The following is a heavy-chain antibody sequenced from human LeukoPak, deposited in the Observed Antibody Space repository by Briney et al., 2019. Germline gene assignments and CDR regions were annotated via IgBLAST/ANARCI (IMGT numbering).Heavy chain of an antibody. CDR2: IYYSGST. CDR1: GGSISSSSYY. V-gene: IGHV4-39*01. D-gene: IGHD6-19*01. CDR3: ARRRYSSGWYSQAYYFDY. Sequence: SETLSLTCTVSGGSISSSSYYWGWIRQPPGKGLEWIGSIYYSGSTYYNPSLKSRVTISVGTSKNQFSLKLSSVTAADTAVYYCARRRYSSGWYSQAYYFDYWGQGTLVTVSS. J-gene: IGHJ4*02.